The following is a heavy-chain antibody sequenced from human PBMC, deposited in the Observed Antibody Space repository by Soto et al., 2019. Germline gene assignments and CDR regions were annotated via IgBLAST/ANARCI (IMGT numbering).Heavy chain of an antibody. J-gene: IGHJ6*03. CDR1: GDSVSSNSAG. CDR2: TYYRSRWYN. CDR3: AGTTSHQWYYMDV. V-gene: IGHV6-1*01. Sequence: PSQTLSLTCAISGDSVSSNSAGWNWIRLSPSRGLEWLARTYYRSRWYNDYAVSVRSRITVNPGTSKNQFSLQLTSVTPEDTAVYYCAGTTSHQWYYMDVWGKGTTVTVSS. D-gene: IGHD1-7*01.